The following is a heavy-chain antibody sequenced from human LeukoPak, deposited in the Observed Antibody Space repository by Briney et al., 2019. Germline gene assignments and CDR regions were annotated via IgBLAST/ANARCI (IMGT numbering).Heavy chain of an antibody. J-gene: IGHJ6*02. V-gene: IGHV3-7*01. CDR1: GCTFSSYW. Sequence: GGSLRLSCAASGCTFSSYWMSWVRQAPGKGLEWVANIKQDGSEKYYVDSVKGRFTISRDNAKNSLYLQMNSLRAEDTAVYYCARDTGYCSSTSCYPLDVWGQGTTVTVSS. CDR3: ARDTGYCSSTSCYPLDV. D-gene: IGHD2-2*01. CDR2: IKQDGSEK.